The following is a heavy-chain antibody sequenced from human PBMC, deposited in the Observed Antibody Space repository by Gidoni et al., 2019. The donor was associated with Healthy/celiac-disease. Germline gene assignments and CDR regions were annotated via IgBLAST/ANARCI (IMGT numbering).Heavy chain of an antibody. V-gene: IGHV4-31*03. CDR2: IYYSGST. CDR1: GGSIRSGGSY. CDR3: ARAGLVRGFYWGYYYGMDV. J-gene: IGHJ6*02. D-gene: IGHD3-10*01. Sequence: QVQLQESGPGLVKPSQTLSLTCTVSGGSIRSGGSYWSWIRQHPGKGLEWIGYIYYSGSTYYNPSLKSRVTISVDTSKNQFSLKLSSVTAADTAVYYCARAGLVRGFYWGYYYGMDVWGQGTTVTVSS.